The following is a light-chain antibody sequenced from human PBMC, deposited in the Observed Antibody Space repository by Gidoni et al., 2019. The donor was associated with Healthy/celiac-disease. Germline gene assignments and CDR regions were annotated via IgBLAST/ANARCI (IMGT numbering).Light chain of an antibody. J-gene: IGKJ2*01. CDR1: QSVSSY. CDR2: DAS. Sequence: ELVLTQSPATLSLSPGERATLSCRASQSVSSYLAWYQQKPGPAPRHLIYDASNRATGIPARCSGSGSGTDYTLTISSIEHEDVAVYYCQQRSNWPPMYTFGQGTKLEIK. V-gene: IGKV3-11*01. CDR3: QQRSNWPPMYT.